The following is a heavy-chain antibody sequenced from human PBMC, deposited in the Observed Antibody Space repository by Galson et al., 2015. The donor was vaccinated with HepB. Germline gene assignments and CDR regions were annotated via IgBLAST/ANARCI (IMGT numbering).Heavy chain of an antibody. CDR2: FDPEDGET. J-gene: IGHJ3*02. Sequence: SVKVSCKVSGYTLTELSMHWVRQAPGKGLEWMGGFDPEDGETIYAQKFQGRVTMTEDTSTDTAYMELSSLRSEDTAVYYCASYYDYGVNGAFDIWGQGTMVTVSS. D-gene: IGHD4-17*01. CDR3: ASYYDYGVNGAFDI. V-gene: IGHV1-24*01. CDR1: GYTLTELS.